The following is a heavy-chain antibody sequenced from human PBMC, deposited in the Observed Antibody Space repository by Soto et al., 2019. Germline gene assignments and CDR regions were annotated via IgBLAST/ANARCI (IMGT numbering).Heavy chain of an antibody. Sequence: QLQLQESGSGLVKPSQTLSLACAVSGGSFSGGGYSWSWIRQPPGKGLEWIGYIYHSGSSYYNPSLKSRVTISVDRSKNQFSLKLSSVTASDTAMYYCASFKLNVRELDYWGQGTLVTVSS. CDR3: ASFKLNVRELDY. CDR1: GGSFSGGGYS. V-gene: IGHV4-30-2*01. D-gene: IGHD1-1*01. J-gene: IGHJ4*02. CDR2: IYHSGSS.